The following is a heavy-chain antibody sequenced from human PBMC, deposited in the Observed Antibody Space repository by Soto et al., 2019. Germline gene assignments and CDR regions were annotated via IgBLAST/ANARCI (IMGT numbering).Heavy chain of an antibody. CDR1: GGSISSSSYY. V-gene: IGHV4-39*01. J-gene: IGHJ5*02. D-gene: IGHD2-15*01. Sequence: QLQLQESGPGLVKPSETLSLTCTVSGGSISSSSYYWGWIRQPPGKGLEWIGSLYYSGSTYYNPSLKSRVTISVDTSKNQFSLKLSSVTAADTAVYYCARPVNEGYCSGGSCYWFDPWGQGTLFTVSS. CDR2: LYYSGST. CDR3: ARPVNEGYCSGGSCYWFDP.